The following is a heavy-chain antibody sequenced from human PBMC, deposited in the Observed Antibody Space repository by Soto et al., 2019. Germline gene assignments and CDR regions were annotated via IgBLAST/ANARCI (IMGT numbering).Heavy chain of an antibody. Sequence: GASVKVSCKASGYTFTSYAMHWVRQAPGQRLEWMGWINAGNGNTKYSQKFQGRVTITRDTSASTAYMELSSLRSEDTAVYYCARVVAVAGTWDYFDYWGQGTLVTVSS. CDR1: GYTFTSYA. D-gene: IGHD6-19*01. CDR2: INAGNGNT. J-gene: IGHJ4*02. V-gene: IGHV1-3*01. CDR3: ARVVAVAGTWDYFDY.